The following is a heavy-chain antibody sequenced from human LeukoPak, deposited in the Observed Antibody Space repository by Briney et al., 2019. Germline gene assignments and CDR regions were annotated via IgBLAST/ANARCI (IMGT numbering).Heavy chain of an antibody. V-gene: IGHV4-39*01. CDR1: GGSISNYY. CDR2: IYYSGST. CDR3: ARLAQPLHLFDY. J-gene: IGHJ4*02. D-gene: IGHD5-18*01. Sequence: SETLSLTCTVSGGSISNYYWGWIRQPPGKGLEWIGNIYYSGSTYYNPSLKSRVTISVDTSKNQFSLKLSSVTAADTAVYYCARLAQPLHLFDYWGQGTLVTVSS.